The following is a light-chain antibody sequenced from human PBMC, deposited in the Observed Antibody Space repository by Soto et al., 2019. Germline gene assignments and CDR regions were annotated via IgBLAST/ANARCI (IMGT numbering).Light chain of an antibody. J-gene: IGLJ2*01. CDR1: SSDVGGYNY. CDR2: GVN. CDR3: SSYAGGNIVI. Sequence: QLVLTQPPSASGSPGQSVTISCTGTSSDVGGYNYVSWYQQHPGKAPKLIIYGVNKWPSGVPDRFSGSKSGNTASLTVSGLQAEDEADYYCSSYAGGNIVIFGGGTKLTVL. V-gene: IGLV2-8*01.